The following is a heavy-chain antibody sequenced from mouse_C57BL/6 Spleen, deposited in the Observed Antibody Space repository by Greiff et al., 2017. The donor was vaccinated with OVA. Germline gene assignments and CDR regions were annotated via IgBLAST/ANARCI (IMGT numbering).Heavy chain of an antibody. CDR3: ARGAGDFDY. V-gene: IGHV5-6*01. D-gene: IGHD3-3*01. CDR1: GFTFSSYG. CDR2: ISSGGSYT. Sequence: EVKLMESGGDLVKPGGSLKLSCAASGFTFSSYGMSWVRQTPDKRLEWVATISSGGSYTYYPDSVKGRFTISRDNAKNTLYLQMSSLKSEDTAMYYCARGAGDFDYWGQGTTLTVSS. J-gene: IGHJ2*01.